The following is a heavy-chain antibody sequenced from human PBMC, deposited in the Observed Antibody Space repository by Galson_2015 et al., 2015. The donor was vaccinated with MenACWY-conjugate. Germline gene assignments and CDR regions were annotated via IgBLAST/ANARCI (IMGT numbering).Heavy chain of an antibody. CDR2: ITSSGSTK. Sequence: SLRLSCAASGLTFSIYEMNWVRQAPGKGLEWLSYITSSGSTKYYADSVKDRFTISRDNADNSLSLQMNSLRAEDTAVYYCARAYDYSNYGHYYYMDVWGKGTTVTVSS. CDR1: GLTFSIYE. J-gene: IGHJ6*03. V-gene: IGHV3-48*03. CDR3: ARAYDYSNYGHYYYMDV. D-gene: IGHD4-11*01.